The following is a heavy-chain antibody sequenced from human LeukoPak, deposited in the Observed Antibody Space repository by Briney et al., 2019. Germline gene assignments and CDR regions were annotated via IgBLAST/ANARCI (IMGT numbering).Heavy chain of an antibody. CDR2: ISWNSGSI. Sequence: QSGGSLRLSCAASGFTFDDYAMHWVRQAPGKGLEWVSGISWNSGSIGYADSVKGRFTISRDNAKNSLYLQMNSLRAEDTALYYCANDYYYGSGSYQGLDYWGQGALATVSS. CDR3: ANDYYYGSGSYQGLDY. D-gene: IGHD3-10*01. J-gene: IGHJ4*02. V-gene: IGHV3-9*01. CDR1: GFTFDDYA.